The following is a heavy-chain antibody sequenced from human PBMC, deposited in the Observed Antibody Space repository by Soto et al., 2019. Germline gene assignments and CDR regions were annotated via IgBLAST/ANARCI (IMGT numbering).Heavy chain of an antibody. J-gene: IGHJ4*02. CDR1: GFTFSSYS. Sequence: EVQLVESGGGLVKPGGSLRLSCAASGFTFSSYSMNWVRQAPGKGLEWVASISSSSSHIYYADSVKGRFTISRDYAKNSLFLQMNSLRAEDTAVYYCAREAYDSRGYYGYFDYWGQGTLVTVSS. CDR3: AREAYDSRGYYGYFDY. D-gene: IGHD3-22*01. CDR2: ISSSSSHI. V-gene: IGHV3-21*01.